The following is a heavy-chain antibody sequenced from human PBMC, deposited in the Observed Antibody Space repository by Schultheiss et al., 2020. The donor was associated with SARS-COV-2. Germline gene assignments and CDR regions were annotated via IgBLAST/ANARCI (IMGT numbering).Heavy chain of an antibody. D-gene: IGHD1-26*01. V-gene: IGHV1-69*13. CDR3: ARGREDDWYFDL. Sequence: SVKVSCKASGGTFSSYAISWVRQAPGQGLEWMGRIIPFFGTANYAQKFQGRVTITADESRTTAYMELSSLRSEDTAVYYCARGREDDWYFDLWGPGTLVTVSS. CDR2: IIPFFGTA. CDR1: GGTFSSYA. J-gene: IGHJ2*01.